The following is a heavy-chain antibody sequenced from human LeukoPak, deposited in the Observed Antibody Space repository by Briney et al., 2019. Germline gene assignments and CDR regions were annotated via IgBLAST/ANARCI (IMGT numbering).Heavy chain of an antibody. CDR2: MNPNSGNT. Sequence: ASVKVSCKASGCTFTSYDINWVRQATGQGLEWMGWMNPNSGNTGYAQKFQGRVTMTRNTSISTAYMELSSLRSEDTAVYYCATVPHYYDSSGYYSPKILDYWGPGTLVTVSS. CDR3: ATVPHYYDSSGYYSPKILDY. CDR1: GCTFTSYD. D-gene: IGHD3-22*01. V-gene: IGHV1-8*01. J-gene: IGHJ4*02.